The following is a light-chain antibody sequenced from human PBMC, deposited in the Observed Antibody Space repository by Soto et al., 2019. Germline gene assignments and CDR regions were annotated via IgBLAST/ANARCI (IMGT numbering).Light chain of an antibody. J-gene: IGKJ4*01. V-gene: IGKV3-15*01. Sequence: MTQSPSTLSASVGDRFTITCRASQSVSSRYLAWYQQKPGQAPRLLIYGASTRATGIPARFSGSGSGTEFTLTISSLQSEDFAVYYCQQYNNWPPALTFGGGTKVDIK. CDR2: GAS. CDR1: QSVSSRY. CDR3: QQYNNWPPALT.